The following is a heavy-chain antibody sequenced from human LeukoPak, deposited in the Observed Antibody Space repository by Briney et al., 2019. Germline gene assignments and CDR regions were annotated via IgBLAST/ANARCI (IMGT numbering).Heavy chain of an antibody. V-gene: IGHV1-2*02. D-gene: IGHD3-22*01. Sequence: VASVKVSCKASGYTLTGYYMHWVRQAPGQGLEWMGWINSNSGGTNYAQKFQGRVTMTRDTSISTAYMELSRLRSDDTAVYYCARGGGYYDSSGYYDYWGQGTLVTVSS. CDR3: ARGGGYYDSSGYYDY. CDR1: GYTLTGYY. CDR2: INSNSGGT. J-gene: IGHJ4*02.